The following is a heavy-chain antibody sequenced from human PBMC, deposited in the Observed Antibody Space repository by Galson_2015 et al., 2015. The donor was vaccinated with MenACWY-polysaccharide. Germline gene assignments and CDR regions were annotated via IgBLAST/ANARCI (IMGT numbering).Heavy chain of an antibody. D-gene: IGHD5-18*01. V-gene: IGHV1-18*01. CDR1: GYTFTSYG. Sequence: SVKVSCKASGYTFTSYGISWVRQAPGQGLEWMGWISAYNGSTNYAQKLQGRVTMTTDTSTSTAYMELRSLRSDDTAVYYCARDRPSGYSYGPQSAWGQGTLVTVSS. CDR2: ISAYNGST. J-gene: IGHJ5*02. CDR3: ARDRPSGYSYGPQSA.